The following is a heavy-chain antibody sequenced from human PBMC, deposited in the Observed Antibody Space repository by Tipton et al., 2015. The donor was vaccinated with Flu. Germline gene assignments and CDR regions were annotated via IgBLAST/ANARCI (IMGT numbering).Heavy chain of an antibody. D-gene: IGHD4-11*01. CDR2: VSRSGST. CDR3: ARRDYTNYVSDPKSWFDP. V-gene: IGHV4-38-2*01. CDR1: GDSISSDYH. Sequence: LRLSCAVSGDSISSDYHWGWIRQFPGKGLEWIGTVSRSGSTIYSPSLKSRVTISIDRSKNQFSLNLKSVTAADMAVYYCARRDYTNYVSDPKSWFDPWVQGTLVAVSS. J-gene: IGHJ5*02.